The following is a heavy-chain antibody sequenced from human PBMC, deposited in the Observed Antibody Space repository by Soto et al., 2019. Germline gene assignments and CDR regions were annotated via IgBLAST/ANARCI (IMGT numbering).Heavy chain of an antibody. J-gene: IGHJ6*02. CDR1: GFTFSSYE. CDR2: ISDSGRTI. Sequence: GGSLRLSCSASGFTFSSYEMNWVRQAPGKGLEWVSYISDSGRTIYYADSVKDRFTVSRDDAQNSVYLQMDSLRAEDTAVYYCARDLLHYDFWSGYSAYFYYGMDVWGPGTTVTVSS. V-gene: IGHV3-48*03. D-gene: IGHD3-3*01. CDR3: ARDLLHYDFWSGYSAYFYYGMDV.